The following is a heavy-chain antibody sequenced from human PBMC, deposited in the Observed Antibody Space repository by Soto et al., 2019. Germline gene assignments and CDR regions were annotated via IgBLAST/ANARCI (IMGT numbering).Heavy chain of an antibody. J-gene: IGHJ3*02. CDR2: IYYSGST. CDR3: AREDYSSSWYNAFDI. CDR1: GGSISSGGYY. V-gene: IGHV4-31*03. D-gene: IGHD6-13*01. Sequence: SETLSLTCTVSGGSISSGGYYWSWIRQHPGKGLEWIGYIYYSGSTYYNPSLKSRVTISVDTSKNQFSLKLSSVTAADTAVYYCAREDYSSSWYNAFDIWGQGTMVTV.